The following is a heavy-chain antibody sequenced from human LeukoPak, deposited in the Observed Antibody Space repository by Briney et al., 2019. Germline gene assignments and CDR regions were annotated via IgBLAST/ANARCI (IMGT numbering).Heavy chain of an antibody. V-gene: IGHV4-38-2*02. D-gene: IGHD1-7*01. CDR1: GYSISSGYY. J-gene: IGHJ4*02. CDR2: IYHSGST. CDR3: ARETGTGD. Sequence: PSETLSLTCTVSGYSISSGYYWGWIQQPPGKGLEWIGSIYHSGSTYYNPSLKSRVTISVDTSKNQFSLKLSSVTAADTAVYYCARETGTGDWGQGTLVTVSS.